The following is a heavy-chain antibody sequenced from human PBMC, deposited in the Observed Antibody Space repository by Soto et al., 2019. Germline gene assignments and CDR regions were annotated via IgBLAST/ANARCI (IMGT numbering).Heavy chain of an antibody. CDR1: GFTFSSYG. Sequence: QVQLVESGGGVVQPGRSLRLSCAASGFTFSSYGMHWVRQAPGKGLEWVAVIWSDGSNKYYADSVKGRFTVSRDNSKNPLYLQMNSLGVEDTAVYYCTRRGSGPYSIDYWGQGTLVTVSS. J-gene: IGHJ4*02. V-gene: IGHV3-33*01. D-gene: IGHD1-26*01. CDR3: TRRGSGPYSIDY. CDR2: IWSDGSNK.